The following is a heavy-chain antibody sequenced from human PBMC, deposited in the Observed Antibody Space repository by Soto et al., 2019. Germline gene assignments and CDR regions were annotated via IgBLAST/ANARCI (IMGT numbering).Heavy chain of an antibody. CDR2: IYYSGST. J-gene: IGHJ4*02. D-gene: IGHD5-18*01. Sequence: SVTLSLTCTVSGGSISSYYWSWIRQPPGKGLEWIGYIYYSGSTNYNPSLKSRVTISVDTSKNQFSLKLSSVTAADTAVYYCARSRTAMVTLWDYWGQGTLVTV. CDR3: ARSRTAMVTLWDY. V-gene: IGHV4-59*01. CDR1: GGSISSYY.